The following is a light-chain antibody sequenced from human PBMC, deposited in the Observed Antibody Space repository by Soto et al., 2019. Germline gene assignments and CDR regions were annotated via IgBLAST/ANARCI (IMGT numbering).Light chain of an antibody. V-gene: IGLV2-8*01. CDR1: INDVGGYNY. J-gene: IGLJ3*02. CDR3: SSYAGSNNLGV. Sequence: QSALTQPPSASGSPGQSVTISCTGTINDVGGYNYVSWYQQLPGKAPKLMIYEVSKRPSGVPDRFSGSKSGNTASLTVSGLQAEDEADYYCSSYAGSNNLGVFGGGTKVNVL. CDR2: EVS.